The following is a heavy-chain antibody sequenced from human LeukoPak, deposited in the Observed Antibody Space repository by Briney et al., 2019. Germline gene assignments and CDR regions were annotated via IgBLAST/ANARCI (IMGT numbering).Heavy chain of an antibody. V-gene: IGHV3-23*01. Sequence: PGGSLRLSCAASGFTFSSYAMSWVRQAPGKGLEWVSAISGSGGSTYYADSVKGRFTISRGNSKNTLYLQMNSLRAEDTAVYYCAKVIVSPLLPYDAFDIWGQGTMVTVSS. D-gene: IGHD3-16*02. CDR3: AKVIVSPLLPYDAFDI. CDR2: ISGSGGST. CDR1: GFTFSSYA. J-gene: IGHJ3*02.